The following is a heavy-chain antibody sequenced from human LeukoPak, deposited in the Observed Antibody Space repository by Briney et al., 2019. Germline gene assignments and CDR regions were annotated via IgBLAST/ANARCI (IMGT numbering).Heavy chain of an antibody. V-gene: IGHV4-39*07. CDR3: ARDRGYSYGFLGY. J-gene: IGHJ4*02. D-gene: IGHD5-18*01. Sequence: SETLSLTCTVSGGSISSSSYYWGWIRQPPGKGLEWIGSIYYSGSTYYNPSLKSRVTISVDTSKNQFSLKLSSVTAADTAVYYCARDRGYSYGFLGYWGQGTLVTVSS. CDR2: IYYSGST. CDR1: GGSISSSSYY.